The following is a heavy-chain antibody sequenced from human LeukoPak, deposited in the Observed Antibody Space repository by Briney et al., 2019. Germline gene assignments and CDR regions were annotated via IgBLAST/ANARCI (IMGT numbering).Heavy chain of an antibody. J-gene: IGHJ4*02. D-gene: IGHD5-18*01. CDR1: GVTFSSYS. V-gene: IGHV3-21*01. Sequence: PGGSLRLSCAASGVTFSSYSMNWVRQAPGKGLEWVSSISSSSSYIYYADSVKGRFTISRDNAKNSLYLQVNSLRAEDTAVYYCARADTTHPYYFDYWGQGTLVTVSS. CDR2: ISSSSSYI. CDR3: ARADTTHPYYFDY.